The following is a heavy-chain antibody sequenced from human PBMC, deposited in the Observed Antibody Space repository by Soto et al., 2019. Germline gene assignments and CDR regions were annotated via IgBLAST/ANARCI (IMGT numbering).Heavy chain of an antibody. CDR1: GFTFSSYG. J-gene: IGHJ4*02. CDR3: AKDRAVAGNYFDY. Sequence: PGGSLRLSCAASGFTFSSYGMHWVRQAPGKGPEWVAVISYDGSNKYYADSVKGRFTISRDNSKNTLYLQMNSLRAEDTAVYYCAKDRAVAGNYFDYWGQGTLVTVSS. CDR2: ISYDGSNK. D-gene: IGHD6-19*01. V-gene: IGHV3-30*18.